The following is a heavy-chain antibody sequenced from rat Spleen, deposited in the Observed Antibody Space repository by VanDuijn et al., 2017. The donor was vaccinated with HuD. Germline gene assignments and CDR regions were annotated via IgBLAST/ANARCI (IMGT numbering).Heavy chain of an antibody. D-gene: IGHD1-2*01. CDR1: EFSLTSYH. CDR2: IWSGGST. CDR3: TIFLYLYVMDA. V-gene: IGHV2-43*01. J-gene: IGHJ4*01. Sequence: QVQLKESGPGLVQPSQTLSLTCTVSEFSLTSYHVSWVRQPPGKGLEWMGVIWSGGSTAYNSLLKSRLSITRDISESQVFLKMNSLQTDDTAIYFCTIFLYLYVMDAWGQGASVTVSS.